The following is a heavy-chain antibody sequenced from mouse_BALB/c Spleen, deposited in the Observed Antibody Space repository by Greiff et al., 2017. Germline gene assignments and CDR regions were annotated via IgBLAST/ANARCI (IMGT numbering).Heavy chain of an antibody. CDR1: GYTFSSYW. CDR2: ILPGSGST. J-gene: IGHJ2*01. CDR3: ARGALCGQGFDY. V-gene: IGHV1-9*01. Sequence: VQLQQSGAELMKPGASVKISCKATGYTFSSYWIEWVKQRPGHGLEWIGEILPGSGSTNYNEKFKGKATFTADTSSNTAYMQLSSLTSEDSAVYYCARGALCGQGFDYWGQGTTLTVSS.